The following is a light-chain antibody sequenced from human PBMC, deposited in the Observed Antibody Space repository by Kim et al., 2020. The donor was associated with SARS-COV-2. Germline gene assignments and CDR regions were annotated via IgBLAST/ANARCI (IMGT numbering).Light chain of an antibody. V-gene: IGLV3-19*01. CDR3: NSRDNGGHHLL. J-gene: IGLJ2*01. Sequence: SSELTQDPDVSVALGQTVTITCQGDSLINYYATWXQQRPGQAPLLVAYGRNDRPSGIPGRFSASSSGNTASLTITGAQAEDEADYYCNSRDNGGHHLLFG. CDR1: SLINYY. CDR2: GRN.